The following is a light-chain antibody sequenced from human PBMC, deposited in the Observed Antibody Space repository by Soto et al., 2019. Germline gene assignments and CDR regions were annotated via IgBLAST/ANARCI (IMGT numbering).Light chain of an antibody. CDR1: QSVSSSY. V-gene: IGKV3-20*01. J-gene: IGKJ2*01. CDR3: QQYGSSQYT. Sequence: EIVLTQSPGTLSLSPGERATLSCRASQSVSSSYLAWYQQKRGQAPRLLIYAASSRATGIPDRFSGSGSEADFTLTISRLEPADFAVYYCQQYGSSQYTFGQGTKLEIK. CDR2: AAS.